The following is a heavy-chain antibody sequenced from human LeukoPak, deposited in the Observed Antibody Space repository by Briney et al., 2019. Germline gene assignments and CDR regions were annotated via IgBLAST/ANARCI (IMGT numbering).Heavy chain of an antibody. CDR1: GFTFSSYW. Sequence: PGGSLRLSCAASGFTFSSYWMSWVRQAPGKGLEWVANIKQDGSEKYYVDSVKGRFTISRDNAKNSLYLQMNSLRAEDTAVYYCAREFYGDYNDAFDIWAKGQWSPSLQ. CDR2: IKQDGSEK. D-gene: IGHD4-17*01. J-gene: IGHJ3*02. V-gene: IGHV3-7*01. CDR3: AREFYGDYNDAFDI.